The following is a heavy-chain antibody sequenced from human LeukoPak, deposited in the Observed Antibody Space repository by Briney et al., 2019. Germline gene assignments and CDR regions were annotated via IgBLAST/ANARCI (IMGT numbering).Heavy chain of an antibody. J-gene: IGHJ4*02. V-gene: IGHV3-7*03. Sequence: GGSLRLSCAASGFTFSSYWMSWVGQAPGKGLDGVANIKQDGSEKYYVDSMNGRFTKSRDNAQNSLYLQMNSLRAEDTAVYYCARDLIMITFGGVIGFDYWGQGTLVTVSS. CDR1: GFTFSSYW. D-gene: IGHD3-16*02. CDR3: ARDLIMITFGGVIGFDY. CDR2: IKQDGSEK.